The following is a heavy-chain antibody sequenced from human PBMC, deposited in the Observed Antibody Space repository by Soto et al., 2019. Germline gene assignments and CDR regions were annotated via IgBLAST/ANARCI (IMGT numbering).Heavy chain of an antibody. V-gene: IGHV1-3*05. CDR3: ARSIGVVTALDY. CDR2: INAGNGNT. CDR1: GYTFTSYA. Sequence: QVQLVQSGAEEKKPGASVKVSCKASGYTFTSYAMHWVRQAPGQRLEWMGWINAGNGNTKYSQKFQGRVTITRDTAASTAYMELSSLRSEDTAVYYCARSIGVVTALDYWGQGTLVTFSS. J-gene: IGHJ4*02. D-gene: IGHD2-21*02.